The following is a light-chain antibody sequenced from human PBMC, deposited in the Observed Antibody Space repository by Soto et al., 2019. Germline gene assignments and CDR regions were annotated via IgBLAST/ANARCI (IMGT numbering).Light chain of an antibody. CDR1: QDIALY. Sequence: IPLPQSPSSLSASVGDRVTITCRASQDIALYLAWYQQKPGEAPKLLIYAASTLYGGVPSRFRGSGSGTDFALTLTNLQDADFSTYDCLQLRLYPSTFGGGNKVEIK. J-gene: IGKJ4*01. CDR2: AAS. CDR3: LQLRLYPST. V-gene: IGKV1-9*01.